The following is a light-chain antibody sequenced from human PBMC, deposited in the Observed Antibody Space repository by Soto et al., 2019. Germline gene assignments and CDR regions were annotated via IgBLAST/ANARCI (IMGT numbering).Light chain of an antibody. J-gene: IGLJ1*01. Sequence: QSVLTQPPSASGTPGRRVTISCSGSSTNIGSNSVNWFQQLPGTAPKLVIYTNDQRPAGVPDRFSGSKSGTSASLAISGLQSDYEADYYCAAWDDSLNGYVFGTGTKLTVL. V-gene: IGLV1-44*01. CDR1: STNIGSNS. CDR3: AAWDDSLNGYV. CDR2: TND.